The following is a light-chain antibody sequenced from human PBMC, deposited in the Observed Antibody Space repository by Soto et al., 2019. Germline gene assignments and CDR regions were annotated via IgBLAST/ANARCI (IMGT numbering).Light chain of an antibody. J-gene: IGLJ3*02. CDR3: LSHTGSRTL. V-gene: IGLV2-14*01. CDR2: EVT. Sequence: QSALTQPASASGSPGQSITISCTGGSRDVGDYNYVSWYQEHPGQVPKLIIFEVTTRRSGVSDRFSGSRSGNTASLTISGLQAEDEADYYCLSHTGSRTLFGGGTKLTVL. CDR1: SRDVGDYNY.